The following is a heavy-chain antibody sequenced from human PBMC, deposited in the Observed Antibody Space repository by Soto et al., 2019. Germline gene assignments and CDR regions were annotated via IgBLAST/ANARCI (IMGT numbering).Heavy chain of an antibody. V-gene: IGHV4-30-2*01. CDR3: ARGVLVVPAALTRGFSS. CDR1: GGSISSGGYS. J-gene: IGHJ5*02. Sequence: ASETLSLTCAVSGGSISSGGYSWSWIRQPPGKGLEWIGYIYHSGSTYYNPSLKSRVTISVDRSKNQFSLKLSSVTAADTAVYYCARGVLVVPAALTRGFSSWGQGSLVPVSS. D-gene: IGHD2-2*01. CDR2: IYHSGST.